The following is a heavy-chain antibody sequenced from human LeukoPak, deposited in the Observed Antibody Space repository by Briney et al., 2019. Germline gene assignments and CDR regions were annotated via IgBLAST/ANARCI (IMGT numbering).Heavy chain of an antibody. J-gene: IGHJ4*02. Sequence: GGSLRLSCAASGFTFSSYSMNWVRQAPGKGLEWVSYISSSSSTIYYADSVKGRFTISRDNAKNSLYLQMNSLRDEDTAVYYCARDGNVDIVATIKGDYWGQGTLVTVSS. CDR3: ARDGNVDIVATIKGDY. V-gene: IGHV3-48*02. CDR1: GFTFSSYS. CDR2: ISSSSSTI. D-gene: IGHD5-12*01.